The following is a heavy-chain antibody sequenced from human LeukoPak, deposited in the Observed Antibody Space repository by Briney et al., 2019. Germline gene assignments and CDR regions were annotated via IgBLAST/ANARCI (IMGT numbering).Heavy chain of an antibody. V-gene: IGHV3-23*01. CDR2: TSGSGGST. J-gene: IGHJ3*02. CDR3: AKDPLYSSSWPDAFDI. D-gene: IGHD6-13*01. CDR1: GFTFSSYA. Sequence: GGSLRLSCAASGFTFSSYAMSWVRQAPGKGLEWVSATSGSGGSTYYADSVKGRFTISRDNSKNTLYLQMNSLRAEDTAVYYCAKDPLYSSSWPDAFDIWGQGTMVTVSS.